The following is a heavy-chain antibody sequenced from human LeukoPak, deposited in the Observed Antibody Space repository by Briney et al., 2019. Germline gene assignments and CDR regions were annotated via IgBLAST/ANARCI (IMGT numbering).Heavy chain of an antibody. CDR2: IKYDGSNK. V-gene: IGHV3-7*01. J-gene: IGHJ4*02. Sequence: GGSLRLSCAASGFSFSTSPMSWVRQSPGKGLEWVAIIKYDGSNKYHVDSTRFTISRDNAKNSLYLQMNGLRAEDTAVYYCAREGHRQKEFWGQGTLVTVSS. CDR3: AREGHRQKEF. CDR1: GFSFSTSP. D-gene: IGHD3-10*01.